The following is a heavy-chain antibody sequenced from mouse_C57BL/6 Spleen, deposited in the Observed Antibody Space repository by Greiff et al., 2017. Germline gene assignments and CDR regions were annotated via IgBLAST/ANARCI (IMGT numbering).Heavy chain of an antibody. D-gene: IGHD1-1*01. J-gene: IGHJ1*03. CDR3: ARGDYYYGSSYEWYFDV. V-gene: IGHV3-6*01. Sequence: VQLKESGPGLVKPSQSLSLTCSVTGYSITSGYYWNWIRQFPGNKLEWMGYISYDGSNNYNPSLKNRISITRDTSKNQFFLKLNSVTTEDTATYYCARGDYYYGSSYEWYFDVWGTGTTVTVSS. CDR2: ISYDGSN. CDR1: GYSITSGYY.